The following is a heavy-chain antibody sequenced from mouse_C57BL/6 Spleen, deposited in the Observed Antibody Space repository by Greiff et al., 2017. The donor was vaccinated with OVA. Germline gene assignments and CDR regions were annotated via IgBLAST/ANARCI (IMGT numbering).Heavy chain of an antibody. CDR1: GFTFSSYT. V-gene: IGHV5-9*01. J-gene: IGHJ2*01. Sequence: EVQLQESGGGLVKPGGSLKLSCAASGFTFSSYTMSWVRQTPEKRLEWVATISGGGGNTYYPDSVKGRFTISRDNAKNTLYLQMSSLRSEDTALYYCARHLITTVVFDYWGQGTTLTVSS. CDR2: ISGGGGNT. D-gene: IGHD1-1*01. CDR3: ARHLITTVVFDY.